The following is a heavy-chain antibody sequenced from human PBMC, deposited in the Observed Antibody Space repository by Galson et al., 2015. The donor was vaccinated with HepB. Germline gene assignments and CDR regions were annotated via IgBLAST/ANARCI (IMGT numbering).Heavy chain of an antibody. CDR1: GFTFSSYT. J-gene: IGHJ6*03. Sequence: SLRLSCAASGFTFSSYTINWVRQAPGKGLEWVSYISSSSRTKSYADSVKGRFTVSRDDDKNSLYLQMNILRAEDTAVYYCARDNSPDGYYYYFMDVWGKGTTVTVSS. CDR3: ARDNSPDGYYYYFMDV. CDR2: ISSSSRTK. D-gene: IGHD2-21*01. V-gene: IGHV3-48*01.